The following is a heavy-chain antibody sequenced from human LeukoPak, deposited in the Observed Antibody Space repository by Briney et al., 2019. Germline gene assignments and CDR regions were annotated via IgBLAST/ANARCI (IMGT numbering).Heavy chain of an antibody. Sequence: GGSLRLSCAASGFTFSSYWMSWVRQAPGKGLEWVANIKQDGSEKYYVDSVKGRFTISRDNAKNSLYLQMNSLRAEDTAVYYCARKKRGSGSYYYYYYGMDVWGQGTTVTVSS. CDR1: GFTFSSYW. V-gene: IGHV3-7*01. D-gene: IGHD3-10*01. CDR3: ARKKRGSGSYYYYYYGMDV. J-gene: IGHJ6*02. CDR2: IKQDGSEK.